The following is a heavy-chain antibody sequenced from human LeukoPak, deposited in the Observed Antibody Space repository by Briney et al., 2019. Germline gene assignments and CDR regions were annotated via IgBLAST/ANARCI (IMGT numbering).Heavy chain of an antibody. V-gene: IGHV3-33*07. D-gene: IGHD3-3*01. J-gene: IGHJ4*02. CDR1: GFTFSWYA. CDR3: ARDRSLFGVVIKLFDY. CDR2: IWYDGSNK. Sequence: GGSLRLSCAASGFTFSWYAMSWVRQAPGKGLEWVAVIWYDGSNKYYADSVKGRFTISRDNSKNTLYLQMNSLRAEDTAVYYCARDRSLFGVVIKLFDYWGQGTLVTVSS.